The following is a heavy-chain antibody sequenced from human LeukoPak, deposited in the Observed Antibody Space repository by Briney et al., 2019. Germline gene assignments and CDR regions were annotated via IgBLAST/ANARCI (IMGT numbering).Heavy chain of an antibody. CDR3: ARHASPLWFGELHIFIYAFDI. Sequence: PSETLSLTCTVSGYSISSGYYWGWIRQPPGKGLEWIGSIYHSGSTYYNPSLKSRVTISVDTSKNQFSLKLSSVTAADTAVYYCARHASPLWFGELHIFIYAFDIWGQGTMVTVSS. CDR2: IYHSGST. V-gene: IGHV4-38-2*02. J-gene: IGHJ3*02. D-gene: IGHD3-10*01. CDR1: GYSISSGYY.